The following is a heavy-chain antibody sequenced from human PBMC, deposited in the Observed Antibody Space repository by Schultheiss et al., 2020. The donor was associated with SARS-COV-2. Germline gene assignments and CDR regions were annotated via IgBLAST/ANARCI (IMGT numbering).Heavy chain of an antibody. D-gene: IGHD3-22*01. CDR1: GYTFTDYY. CDR3: ATDRPVYDSSGCMDV. CDR2: ISPNSGGT. J-gene: IGHJ6*02. V-gene: IGHV1-2*02. Sequence: ASVKVSCKASGYTFTDYYMHWVRQAPGQGLEWMGWISPNSGGTNYAQKFQGRVTMTWDTSISTAYMELSRLRSDDTAVYYCATDRPVYDSSGCMDVWGQGTTVTVSS.